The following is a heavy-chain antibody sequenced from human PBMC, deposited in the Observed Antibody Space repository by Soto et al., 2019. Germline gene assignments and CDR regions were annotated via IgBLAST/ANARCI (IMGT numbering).Heavy chain of an antibody. CDR2: MSYDGSNK. V-gene: IGHV3-30-3*01. CDR1: GFTFSSYA. J-gene: IGHJ4*02. D-gene: IGHD3-16*01. Sequence: QVQLVESGGGVVQPGRSLRLSCAASGFTFSSYAMHWVRRAPGKGLEWMAVMSYDGSNKYYADSVKGRFTISRDNSKNTLYLQRNSLRPEDTALDYCARDGGAYWGQGTLVIVSS. CDR3: ARDGGAY.